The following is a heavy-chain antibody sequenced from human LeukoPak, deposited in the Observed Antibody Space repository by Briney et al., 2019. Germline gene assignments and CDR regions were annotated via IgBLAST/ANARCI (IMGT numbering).Heavy chain of an antibody. V-gene: IGHV1-18*01. D-gene: IGHD3-9*01. CDR3: ARELDDILTGYYVLWDY. J-gene: IGHJ4*02. CDR1: GYIFTNYG. Sequence: ASVKVSCKASGYIFTNYGINWVRQAPGQGLEWMGWISAYNGNTKYTQKLQDRVTMTTDTSTSTAYMELSSLRSEDTAVYYCARELDDILTGYYVLWDYWGQGTLVTVSS. CDR2: ISAYNGNT.